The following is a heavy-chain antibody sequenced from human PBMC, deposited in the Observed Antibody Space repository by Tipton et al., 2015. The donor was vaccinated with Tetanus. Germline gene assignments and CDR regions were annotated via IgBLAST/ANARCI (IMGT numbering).Heavy chain of an antibody. CDR3: ARGVRIVVVTARIGVLDY. J-gene: IGHJ4*02. CDR1: GGSISSGGYY. Sequence: TLSLTCTVSGGSISSGGYYWSWIRQHPGKGLEWIGYIYYSGSTYYSPSLKSRVTISVDTSKNQFSLKLSSVTAADTAVYYCARGVRIVVVTARIGVLDYWGQGTLVTVSS. V-gene: IGHV4-31*03. D-gene: IGHD2-21*02. CDR2: IYYSGST.